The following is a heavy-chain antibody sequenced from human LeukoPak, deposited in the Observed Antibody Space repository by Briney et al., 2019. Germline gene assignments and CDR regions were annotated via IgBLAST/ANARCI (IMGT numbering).Heavy chain of an antibody. Sequence: SETLSLTCTVSGGSISSGSYYWSWIRQPAGKGLEWIGRIYTSGSTNYNPSLKSRVTISVDKSKNQFSLKLSSVTAADTAVYYCARGTTTVVTAFDYWGQGTLVTVSS. V-gene: IGHV4-61*02. J-gene: IGHJ4*02. CDR1: GGSISSGSYY. CDR2: IYTSGST. D-gene: IGHD4-23*01. CDR3: ARGTTTVVTAFDY.